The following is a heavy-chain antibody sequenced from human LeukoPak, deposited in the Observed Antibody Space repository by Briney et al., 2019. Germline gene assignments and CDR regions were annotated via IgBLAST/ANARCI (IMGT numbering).Heavy chain of an antibody. J-gene: IGHJ4*02. D-gene: IGHD3-22*01. V-gene: IGHV4-4*07. CDR3: ARGGYYYDSSGYYSFDY. CDR1: GGSISSYY. Sequence: SKTLSLTCTVSGGSISSYYWSWIRQPAGKGLEWIGRIYTSGSTNYNPSLKSRVTMSVDTSKNQFSLKLSPVTAADTAVYYCARGGYYYDSSGYYSFDYWGQGTLVTVSS. CDR2: IYTSGST.